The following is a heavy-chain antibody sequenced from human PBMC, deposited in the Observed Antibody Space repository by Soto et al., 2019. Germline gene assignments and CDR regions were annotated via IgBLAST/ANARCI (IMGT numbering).Heavy chain of an antibody. CDR3: AKEPGIAVAGTFDY. CDR1: GFTFSSYA. D-gene: IGHD6-19*01. Sequence: HPGGSLRLSCAASGFTFSSYAMSWVRQAPGKGLEWVSAISGSGGSTYYADSVKGRFTISRDNSKNTLYLQMNSLRAEDTAVFFCAKEPGIAVAGTFDYWGQGTLVTVSS. CDR2: ISGSGGST. V-gene: IGHV3-23*01. J-gene: IGHJ4*02.